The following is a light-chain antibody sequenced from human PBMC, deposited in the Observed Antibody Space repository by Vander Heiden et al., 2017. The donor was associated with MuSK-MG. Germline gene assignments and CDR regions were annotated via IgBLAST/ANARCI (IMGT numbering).Light chain of an antibody. CDR2: SAS. J-gene: IGKJ2*01. V-gene: IGKV3-15*01. CDR1: QSVSSN. CDR3: QQYNNWYT. Sequence: EIMMRQSPATLSVSPGERATRSCRASQSVSSNVAWYQQKPGQAPRLLIYSASTRATAIPARFSGSGSGTEFTLTISSLQSEDFAVYYCQQYNNWYTFGQGTKLEIK.